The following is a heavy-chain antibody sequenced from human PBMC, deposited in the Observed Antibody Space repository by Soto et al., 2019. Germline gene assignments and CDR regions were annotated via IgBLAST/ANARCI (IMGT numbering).Heavy chain of an antibody. CDR1: GFTFSSYA. V-gene: IGHV3-30*04. CDR3: ARDRRSWNDVPDAFDI. Sequence: GGSLRLSCAASGFTFSSYAMHWVRQAPGKGLEWVAVISYDGSNKYYADSVKGRFTISRDNSKNTLYLQMNSLRAEDTAVYYCARDRRSWNDVPDAFDIWGQGTMVTVSS. D-gene: IGHD1-1*01. J-gene: IGHJ3*02. CDR2: ISYDGSNK.